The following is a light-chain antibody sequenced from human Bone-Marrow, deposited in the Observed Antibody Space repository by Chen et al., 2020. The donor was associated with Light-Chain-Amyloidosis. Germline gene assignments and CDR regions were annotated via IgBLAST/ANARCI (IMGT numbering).Light chain of an antibody. J-gene: IGLJ1*01. Sequence: SYELTQPPSVSVSPGQTAGITCSGDDLPTKYAYWSQQKPGQAPVLVLYRNTERPAGIPERFSGASPGSTFTFSSRGVQAEDDADYYCQSTNSRDTYYFFGGGTKVTVL. V-gene: IGLV3-25*03. CDR3: QSTNSRDTYYF. CDR2: RNT. CDR1: DLPTKY.